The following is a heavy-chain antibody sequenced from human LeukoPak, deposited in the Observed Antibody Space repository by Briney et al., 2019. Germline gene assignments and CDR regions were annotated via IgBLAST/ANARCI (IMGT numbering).Heavy chain of an antibody. CDR2: IYYSGST. D-gene: IGHD3-22*01. Sequence: SETLSLTCTVFGGSISSGGYYWSWIRQHPGKGLEWIGYIYYSGSTYHNPSLQSRVTISVDTSKNQFSLKLSSVTAADTAVYYCARVRYFDSSGHPAFDIWGQGTMVTVSS. CDR3: ARVRYFDSSGHPAFDI. V-gene: IGHV4-31*03. J-gene: IGHJ3*02. CDR1: GGSISSGGYY.